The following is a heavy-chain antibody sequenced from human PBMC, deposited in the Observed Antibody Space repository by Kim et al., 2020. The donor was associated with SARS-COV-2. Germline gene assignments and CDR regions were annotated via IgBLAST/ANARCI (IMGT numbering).Heavy chain of an antibody. CDR1: GGTFNNHA. CDR3: TRRRFDWLYDAFDI. J-gene: IGHJ3*02. V-gene: IGHV1-69*13. D-gene: IGHD3-9*01. Sequence: SVKVSCKSSGGTFNNHAISWVRQAPGQGLEWMGGVIPVFGTTNYAPKFQGRVTITADESTSTAYMELSSLRSEDTALYYCTRRRFDWLYDAFDIWGQGT. CDR2: VIPVFGTT.